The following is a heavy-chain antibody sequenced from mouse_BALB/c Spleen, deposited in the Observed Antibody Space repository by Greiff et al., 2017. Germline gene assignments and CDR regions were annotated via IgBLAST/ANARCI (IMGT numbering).Heavy chain of an antibody. D-gene: IGHD2-10*02. V-gene: IGHV2-9*02. CDR3: ARDQGGYAAWFAY. CDR1: GFSLTSYG. J-gene: IGHJ3*01. Sequence: VQLQQSGPGLVAPSQSLSITCTVSGFSLTSYGVHWVRQPPGKGLEWLGVIWAGGSTNYNSALMSRLSISKDNSKSQVFLKMNSLQTDDTAMYYCARDQGGYAAWFAYWGQGTLVTVSA. CDR2: IWAGGST.